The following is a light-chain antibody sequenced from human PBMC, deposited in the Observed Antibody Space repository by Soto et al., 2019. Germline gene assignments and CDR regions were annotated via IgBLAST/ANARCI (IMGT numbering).Light chain of an antibody. J-gene: IGLJ2*01. V-gene: IGLV1-47*01. Sequence: QSVLTQPPSASGTPGQRVTISCSGSNSNIGSKYVYWYQQLPGTAPKLLLYRNNQRPSGVPDRFSGSKSGTSASRAISGLRSEDEADYYCAAWDNSLVGGPAFGGGTKVTVL. CDR1: NSNIGSKY. CDR2: RNN. CDR3: AAWDNSLVGGPA.